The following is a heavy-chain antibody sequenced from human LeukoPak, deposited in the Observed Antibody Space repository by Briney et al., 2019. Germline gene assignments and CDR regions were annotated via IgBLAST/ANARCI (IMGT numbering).Heavy chain of an antibody. CDR2: IYSDNT. CDR1: GFTVSSNS. J-gene: IGHJ4*02. CDR3: AKDKAHYGSGSYFDY. V-gene: IGHV3-53*01. D-gene: IGHD3-10*01. Sequence: PGGSLRLSCTVSGFTVSSNSMSWVRQAPGKGLEWVSFIYSDNTHYSDSVKGRFTISRDNSKNTLYLQMNSLRAEDTAVYYCAKDKAHYGSGSYFDYWGQGTLVTVSS.